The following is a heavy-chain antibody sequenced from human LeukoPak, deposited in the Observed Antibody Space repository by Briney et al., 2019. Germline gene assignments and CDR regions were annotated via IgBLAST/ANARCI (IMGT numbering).Heavy chain of an antibody. D-gene: IGHD6-19*01. CDR2: TYYRSKWYN. J-gene: IGHJ4*02. Sequence: SQTLSLTCAISGDSVSSNSAAWNWIRHSPSRGLEWLGRTYYRSKWYNDYAVSVKSRITINPDTSKNQFSLQLNSVTPEDTAVYYCARVGEQWLVFFDYWGQGTLVTVSS. V-gene: IGHV6-1*01. CDR1: GDSVSSNSAA. CDR3: ARVGEQWLVFFDY.